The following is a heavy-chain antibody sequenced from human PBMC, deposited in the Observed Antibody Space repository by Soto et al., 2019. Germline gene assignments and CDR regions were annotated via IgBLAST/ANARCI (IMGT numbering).Heavy chain of an antibody. Sequence: AERLTRNAAASVGSRSRSSDYWGWIRQPPGKGLEWIGSIYYSGSTYYNPSLKSRVTISVDTSKNQFSLKLSSVTAADTAVYFCPRQVVPAVNFD. CDR3: PRQVVPAVNFD. V-gene: IGHV4-39*01. D-gene: IGHD2-2*01. CDR1: VGSRSRSSDY. CDR2: IYYSGST. J-gene: IGHJ3*01.